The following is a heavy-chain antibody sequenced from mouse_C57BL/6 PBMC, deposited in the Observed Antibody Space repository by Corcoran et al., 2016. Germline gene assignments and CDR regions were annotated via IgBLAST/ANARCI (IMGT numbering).Heavy chain of an antibody. CDR1: GYTFTDYY. CDR3: ARQQIYYGNPYAMDY. CDR2: IYPGSGNT. D-gene: IGHD2-1*01. J-gene: IGHJ4*01. V-gene: IGHV1-84*01. Sequence: QIQLQQSGPELVKPGASVKISCKASGYTFTDYYINWVKQRPGQGLEWIGWIYPGSGNTKYNEKFKGKATLTVDTSSSTAYMQLSSLTSEDSAAYFCARQQIYYGNPYAMDYWGQGTSVTVSS.